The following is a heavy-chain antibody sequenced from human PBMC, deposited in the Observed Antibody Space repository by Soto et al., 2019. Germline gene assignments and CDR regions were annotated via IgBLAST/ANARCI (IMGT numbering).Heavy chain of an antibody. CDR3: AHSPRTMGLADAFDI. CDR1: GFSLSTSGVG. D-gene: IGHD3-10*01. V-gene: IGHV2-5*02. J-gene: IGHJ3*02. CDR2: IYWDDDK. Sequence: QITLKESGPTLVKPTQTLTLTCTFSGFSLSTSGVGVGWIRQPPGKALERLALIYWDDDKRYSPSLKSRLTITQDTSKNQVVLTMTNMDPVDTATYYCAHSPRTMGLADAFDIWGQGTMVTVSS.